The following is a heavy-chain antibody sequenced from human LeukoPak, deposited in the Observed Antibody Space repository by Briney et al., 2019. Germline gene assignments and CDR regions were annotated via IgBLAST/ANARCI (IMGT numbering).Heavy chain of an antibody. J-gene: IGHJ4*02. CDR1: GGSISFYS. Sequence: SETLFLTCTVSGGSISFYSWNWIRQPAGKGLEWIGRIYTSGSTNYNPSLKSRVTMSVDTSKNQFSLKLSSVTAADTAVYYCARDSDGSYRFDYWGQGTLVTASS. CDR2: IYTSGST. D-gene: IGHD1-26*01. V-gene: IGHV4-4*07. CDR3: ARDSDGSYRFDY.